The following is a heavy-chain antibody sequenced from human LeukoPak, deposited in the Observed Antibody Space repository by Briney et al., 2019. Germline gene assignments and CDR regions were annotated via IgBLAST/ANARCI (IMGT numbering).Heavy chain of an antibody. CDR3: AKEILRAFDI. CDR2: ISYDGSNK. D-gene: IGHD4-17*01. J-gene: IGHJ3*02. Sequence: GGSLRLSCAASGFTFSSYGMHWVRQAPGKGLGWVAVISYDGSNKYYADSVKGRFTISRDNSKNTLYLQMNSLRAEDTAVYYCAKEILRAFDIWGQGTMVTVSS. CDR1: GFTFSSYG. V-gene: IGHV3-30*18.